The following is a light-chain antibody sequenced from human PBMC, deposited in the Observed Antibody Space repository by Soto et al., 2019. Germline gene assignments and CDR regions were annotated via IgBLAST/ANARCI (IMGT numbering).Light chain of an antibody. V-gene: IGKV3-11*01. CDR2: DAS. CDR1: QSVSSY. CDR3: QQRSNWPG. Sequence: EIVLTQSPATLSLYPGERATLSCRASQSVSSYLAWYQQKPGQAPRLLIYDASNRATGIPARFSGSGSVTHFTLTISSLEPEDFAVYYCQQRSNWPGFGGGPKVELK. J-gene: IGKJ4*02.